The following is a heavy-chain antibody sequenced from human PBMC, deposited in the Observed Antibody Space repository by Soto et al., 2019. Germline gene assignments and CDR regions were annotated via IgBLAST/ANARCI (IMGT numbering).Heavy chain of an antibody. CDR3: ATVVRGNCRSIRCRFQGNDFYYYMDV. Sequence: QVQLVQSGAEVKKPGASVKVSCKASGYTFTNYDINWVRQASGQGLEWMGWMNPNSGNTGYAQQFQGRVTMTRETSISTAYMELSSLKSDDTAVYYCATVVRGNCRSIRCRFQGNDFYYYMDVWGNGTTVTVSS. D-gene: IGHD1-1*01. CDR1: GYTFTNYD. J-gene: IGHJ6*03. CDR2: MNPNSGNT. V-gene: IGHV1-8*01.